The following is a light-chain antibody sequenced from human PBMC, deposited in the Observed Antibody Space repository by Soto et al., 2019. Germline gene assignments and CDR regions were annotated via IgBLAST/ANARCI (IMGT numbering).Light chain of an antibody. CDR2: DVS. CDR3: SSYTKV. Sequence: QSVLTQPASVSGSPGQSITISCTGTSSDVGGYNYVSWYQQHPGKAPKLMIYDVSNRPSGVSNRFSGSKSANTASLTISGLQAEDEADYYCSSYTKVFGGGTQLTVL. J-gene: IGLJ2*01. CDR1: SSDVGGYNY. V-gene: IGLV2-14*01.